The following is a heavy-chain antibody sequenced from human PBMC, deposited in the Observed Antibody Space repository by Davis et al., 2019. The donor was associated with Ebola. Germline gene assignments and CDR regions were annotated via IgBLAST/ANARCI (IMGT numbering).Heavy chain of an antibody. V-gene: IGHV1-8*01. CDR2: MNPNSGNT. CDR3: ARSGSGSFGRSYNWFDP. J-gene: IGHJ5*02. D-gene: IGHD3-10*01. CDR1: GYTFTSYD. Sequence: ASVKVSCKASGYTFTSYDINWVRQATGQGLEWMGWMNPNSGNTGYAQKLQGRVTMTRNTSISTAYMELSSLRSEDTVVYYCARSGSGSFGRSYNWFDPWGQGTLVTVSS.